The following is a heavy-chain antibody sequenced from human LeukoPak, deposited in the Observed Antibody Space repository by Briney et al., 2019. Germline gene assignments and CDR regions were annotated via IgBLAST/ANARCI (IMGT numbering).Heavy chain of an antibody. CDR2: ISAYNGHT. Sequence: ASVKVSCKASGYTFTSYDISWVRQAPGQGLEWMGWISAYNGHTDYAQKLQDRVTMTTDTSTSTAYMELRSLRSDDTAVYYCARGIGRFGELSLDYWGQGTLVTVSS. J-gene: IGHJ4*02. CDR3: ARGIGRFGELSLDY. D-gene: IGHD3-10*01. V-gene: IGHV1-18*01. CDR1: GYTFTSYD.